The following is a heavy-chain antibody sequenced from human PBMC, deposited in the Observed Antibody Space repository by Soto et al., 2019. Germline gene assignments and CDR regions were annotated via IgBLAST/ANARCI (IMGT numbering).Heavy chain of an antibody. V-gene: IGHV3-23*01. J-gene: IGHJ6*02. CDR3: AKRLPNLIWYYGLDV. CDR1: GVTFRSYG. CDR2: IRCSGHNT. Sequence: GGSQRLSCAASGVTFRSYGMHWVRQAPGKGLEWVSVIRCSGHNTFYPEFVKGRFTISRDNSKSTLYLQMNSLRAEDTAVYYCAKRLPNLIWYYGLDVWGQGTTVTVSS. D-gene: IGHD3-16*01.